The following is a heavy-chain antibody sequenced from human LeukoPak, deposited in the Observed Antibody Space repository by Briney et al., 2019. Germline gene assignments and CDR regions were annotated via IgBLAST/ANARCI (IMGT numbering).Heavy chain of an antibody. CDR3: ARLAPENYYYYMDV. D-gene: IGHD1-14*01. J-gene: IGHJ6*03. CDR2: IYPGDSDT. CDR1: GYSFTSYW. V-gene: IGHV5-51*01. Sequence: GESLKTSCKGSGYSFTSYWIGWVRQMPGTGLEWMGIIYPGDSDTRYSPSFQGQVTISADKSISTAYLQWSSLKASDTAMYHCARLAPENYYYYMDVWGKGTTVTVSS.